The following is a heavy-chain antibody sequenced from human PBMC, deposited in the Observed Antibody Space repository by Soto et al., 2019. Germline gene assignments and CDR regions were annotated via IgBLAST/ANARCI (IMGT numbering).Heavy chain of an antibody. J-gene: IGHJ5*02. CDR2: IYYSGST. Sequence: PSETLSLTCTVSGGSISSYYWSWIRQPPGKGLEWIGYIYYSGSTNYNPSLKSRVTISVDTSKNQFSLKLSSVTTADTAVYYCAREVDSSSWANWFDPWGQGILVTVSS. V-gene: IGHV4-59*01. CDR3: AREVDSSSWANWFDP. CDR1: GGSISSYY. D-gene: IGHD6-13*01.